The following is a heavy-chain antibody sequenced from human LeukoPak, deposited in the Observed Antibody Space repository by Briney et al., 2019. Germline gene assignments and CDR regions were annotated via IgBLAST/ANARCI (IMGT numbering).Heavy chain of an antibody. CDR1: GFTFSSYA. CDR2: ISYDGSNK. J-gene: IGHJ5*02. V-gene: IGHV3-30-3*01. CDR3: AGTQTTVHTKNWFDP. D-gene: IGHD4-11*01. Sequence: GRSLRLSCAASGFTFSSYAMHWVRQAPGKGLEWVAVISYDGSNKYYADSVKGRFTISRDNSKNTLYLQMNSLRAEDTAVYYCAGTQTTVHTKNWFDPWGQGTLVTVSS.